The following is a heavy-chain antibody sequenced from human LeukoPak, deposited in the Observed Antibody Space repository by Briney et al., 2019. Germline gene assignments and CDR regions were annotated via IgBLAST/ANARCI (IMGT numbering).Heavy chain of an antibody. V-gene: IGHV7-4-1*02. Sequence: ASVKVPCKASGYTFTSYAMNWVRQAPGQGLEWMGWINTNTGNPTYAQGFTGRFVFSLDTSVSTAYLQISSLKAEDTAVYYCARGPGSRRRNWFDPWGQGTLVTVSS. J-gene: IGHJ5*02. CDR1: GYTFTSYA. D-gene: IGHD6-13*01. CDR3: ARGPGSRRRNWFDP. CDR2: INTNTGNP.